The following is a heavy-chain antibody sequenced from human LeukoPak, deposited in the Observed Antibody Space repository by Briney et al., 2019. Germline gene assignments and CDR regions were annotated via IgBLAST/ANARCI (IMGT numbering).Heavy chain of an antibody. Sequence: ASVKVSCKASGYTFTRYDINWVRQATGQGLEWMGWMNPNSGNTGYAQKFQGRVTMTRNTSISTAYMELSSLRSEDTAVYYCARGLRWLRNFDYWGQGTLVTVSS. CDR3: ARGLRWLRNFDY. J-gene: IGHJ4*02. V-gene: IGHV1-8*01. CDR1: GYTFTRYD. D-gene: IGHD4-17*01. CDR2: MNPNSGNT.